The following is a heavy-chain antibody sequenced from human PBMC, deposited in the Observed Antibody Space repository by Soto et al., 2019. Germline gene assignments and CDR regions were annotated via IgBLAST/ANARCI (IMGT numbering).Heavy chain of an antibody. J-gene: IGHJ4*02. V-gene: IGHV3-23*01. CDR1: VFPFSSDA. Sequence: PGGSMRLSFSASVFPFSSDAMSWVRKAPGKGLEWVSAISGSGGSTYYADSVKGRFTISRDNSKNTLYLQMNSLRAEDTAVYYCAKDRDVLRFLEWLLSGFDYWGQGTLVTVSS. CDR3: AKDRDVLRFLEWLLSGFDY. D-gene: IGHD3-3*01. CDR2: ISGSGGST.